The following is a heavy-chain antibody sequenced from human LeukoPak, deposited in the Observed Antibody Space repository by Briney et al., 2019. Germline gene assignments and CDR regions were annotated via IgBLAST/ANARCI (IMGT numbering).Heavy chain of an antibody. V-gene: IGHV5-51*01. CDR1: GYSFTSYW. Sequence: GASLKISCKGSGYSFTSYWIGWVRQLPGKGLEWMGIIYPGDSDTRYSPSFQGQVTISADKSISTAYLQWSSLKASDTAMYYCARAPTTVTAAAFDIWGQGTMVTVCS. CDR2: IYPGDSDT. CDR3: ARAPTTVTAAAFDI. D-gene: IGHD4-17*01. J-gene: IGHJ3*02.